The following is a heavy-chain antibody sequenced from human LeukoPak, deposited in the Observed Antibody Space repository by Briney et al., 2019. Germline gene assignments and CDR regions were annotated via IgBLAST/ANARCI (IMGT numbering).Heavy chain of an antibody. D-gene: IGHD5-18*01. CDR2: MNPNSGNT. J-gene: IGHJ4*02. CDR3: AREIGPIQLHLWGSAFDS. V-gene: IGHV1-8*02. Sequence: ASVKVSCKASEYTFTDNYINWVRQAPGQGLEWMGWMNPNSGNTGYAQKFQGRVTMTRDTSTSTVYMELSSLRSEDTAVYYCAREIGPIQLHLWGSAFDSWGQGTLVTVSS. CDR1: EYTFTDNY.